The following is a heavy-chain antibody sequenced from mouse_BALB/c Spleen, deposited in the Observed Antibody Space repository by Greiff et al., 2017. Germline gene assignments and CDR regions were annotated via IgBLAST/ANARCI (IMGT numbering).Heavy chain of an antibody. V-gene: IGHV1-87*01. CDR1: GYTFTSYW. Sequence: QVQLQQSGAELARPGASVKLSCKASGYTFTSYWMQWVKQRPGQGLEWIGAIYPGDGDTRYTQKFKGKATLTADKSSSTAYMQLSSLASEDSAVYYCARYGYGNYYAMDYWGQGTSVTVSS. D-gene: IGHD2-1*01. CDR2: IYPGDGDT. CDR3: ARYGYGNYYAMDY. J-gene: IGHJ4*01.